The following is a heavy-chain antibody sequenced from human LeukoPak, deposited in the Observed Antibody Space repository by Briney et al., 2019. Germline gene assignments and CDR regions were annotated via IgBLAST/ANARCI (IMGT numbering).Heavy chain of an antibody. D-gene: IGHD3-22*01. CDR1: GFTFSSYG. CDR2: IRYDGSNK. V-gene: IGHV3-33*01. Sequence: GRSLRLSCAASGFTFSSYGMHWVRQAPGKGLEWVAVIRYDGSNKYYADSVKGRFTISRDNSKNTLYLQMNSLRAEDTAVYYCARVNYYYDSSGFDYWGQGTLVTVSS. J-gene: IGHJ4*02. CDR3: ARVNYYYDSSGFDY.